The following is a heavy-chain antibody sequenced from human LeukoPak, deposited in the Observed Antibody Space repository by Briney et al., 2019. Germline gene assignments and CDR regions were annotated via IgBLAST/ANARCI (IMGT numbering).Heavy chain of an antibody. J-gene: IGHJ5*02. Sequence: ASVKVSCKVSGYTLTELSMHWVRQAPGKGLEWMGGFDPEDGETIYAQKFQGRVTMTEDTSTDTAYMELSSLRSEDTAVYYCARDLRNTREIEFDPWGQGTLVTVSS. V-gene: IGHV1-24*01. D-gene: IGHD5-24*01. CDR3: ARDLRNTREIEFDP. CDR1: GYTLTELS. CDR2: FDPEDGET.